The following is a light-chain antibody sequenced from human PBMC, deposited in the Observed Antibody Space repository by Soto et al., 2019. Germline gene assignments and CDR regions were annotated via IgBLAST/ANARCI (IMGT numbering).Light chain of an antibody. CDR3: AAWDYSLNGHYV. CDR2: STK. CDR1: TSNIGRNT. V-gene: IGLV1-44*01. J-gene: IGLJ1*01. Sequence: QSVLTQPPSASGAPGQRGTISCSGSTSNIGRNTVNWYQQLPGTPPKLLIYSTKDRASGVPDSFSGSKSGTSASLEISGVQSGDEEDYYCAAWDYSLNGHYVFGTGTKLTVL.